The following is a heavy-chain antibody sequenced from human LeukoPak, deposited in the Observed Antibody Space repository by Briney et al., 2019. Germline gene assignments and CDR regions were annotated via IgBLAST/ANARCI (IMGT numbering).Heavy chain of an antibody. CDR2: IYYNGAT. J-gene: IGHJ4*02. D-gene: IGHD6-19*01. CDR3: ARGQVGRAGTFRIWAYFDH. V-gene: IGHV4-59*12. CDR1: GASISSYY. Sequence: PSETLSLTCTVSGASISSYYWSWIRQPPGKGLEWIGYIYYNGATNHNPSLKGRVTISVDASKNQFSLKLSSVTAADTAVYYCARGQVGRAGTFRIWAYFDHWGQGTLVIVSS.